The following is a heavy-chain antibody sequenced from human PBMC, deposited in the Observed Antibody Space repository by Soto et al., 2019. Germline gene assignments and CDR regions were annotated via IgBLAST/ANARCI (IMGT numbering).Heavy chain of an antibody. D-gene: IGHD6-6*01. J-gene: IGHJ5*02. CDR3: ARLPLRAARRPWFDP. V-gene: IGHV3-48*03. CDR1: GFTFSSDE. Sequence: GGSLRLSCAASGFTFSSDEMNWVRQAPGKGLEWVSYISSSGSTIYYADSVKGRFTISRDNAKNSLYLQMNSLRAEDTAVYYCARLPLRAARRPWFDPWGQGTLVTVSS. CDR2: ISSSGSTI.